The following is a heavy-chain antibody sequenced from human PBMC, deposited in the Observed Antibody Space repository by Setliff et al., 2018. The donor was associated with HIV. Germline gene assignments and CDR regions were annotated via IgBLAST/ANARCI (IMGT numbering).Heavy chain of an antibody. CDR2: IYISGTT. D-gene: IGHD6-13*01. J-gene: IGHJ4*02. V-gene: IGHV4-4*09. Sequence: PSETLSLTCTVSGGSISTSYWNWIRQPPGKGLEWIAYIYISGTTNYNPSLKSRVTISLDTSRNQFSLKLGSVTAADTAMYFCARGRGSSSSWPIDYWGQGTLVTVSS. CDR3: ARGRGSSSSWPIDY. CDR1: GGSISTSY.